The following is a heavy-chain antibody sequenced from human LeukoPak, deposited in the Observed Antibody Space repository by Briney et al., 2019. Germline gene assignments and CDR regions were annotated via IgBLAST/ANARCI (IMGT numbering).Heavy chain of an antibody. D-gene: IGHD3-9*01. V-gene: IGHV3-21*01. CDR2: ISSSSSYI. J-gene: IGHJ4*02. CDR1: GFTFSSYS. CDR3: ASQIHYDILTGTVDY. Sequence: GGSLRLSCAASGFTFSSYSMNWVRQAPGKGLEWVSSISSSSSYIYYADSVKGRFIISRDNAKNSLYLQMNSLRAEDTAVYYCASQIHYDILTGTVDYWGQGTLVTVSS.